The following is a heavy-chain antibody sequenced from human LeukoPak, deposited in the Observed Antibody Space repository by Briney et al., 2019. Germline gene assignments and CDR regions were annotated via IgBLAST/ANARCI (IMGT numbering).Heavy chain of an antibody. CDR2: IYYSGST. D-gene: IGHD3-3*01. V-gene: IGHV4-30-4*08. CDR1: GGSISSGDYY. Sequence: PSQTLSLTCTVSGGSISSGDYYWSWIRQPPGKGLEWIGYIYYSGSTYYNPSLKSRVTISVDTSKNQFSLKLSSVTAADTAVYYCARVVPFWSGLRDCYLDVWGKGTTVTVSS. J-gene: IGHJ6*03. CDR3: ARVVPFWSGLRDCYLDV.